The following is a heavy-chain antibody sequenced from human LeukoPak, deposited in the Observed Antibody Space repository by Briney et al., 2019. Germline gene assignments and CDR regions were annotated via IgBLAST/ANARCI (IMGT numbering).Heavy chain of an antibody. Sequence: SETLSLTCTVSGGSISSYYWSWIRQPPGKGLEWIGRIYTSGSTGYNPSLKSRVTMSVDTSKNQFSLKLSSVTAADTAVYYCARVDLRVAYFDYWGQGTLVTVSS. D-gene: IGHD2-2*03. CDR2: IYTSGST. V-gene: IGHV4-4*07. CDR3: ARVDLRVAYFDY. CDR1: GGSISSYY. J-gene: IGHJ4*02.